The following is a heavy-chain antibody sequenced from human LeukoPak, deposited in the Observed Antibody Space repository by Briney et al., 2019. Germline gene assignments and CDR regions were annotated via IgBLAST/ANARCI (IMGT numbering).Heavy chain of an antibody. D-gene: IGHD3-10*01. J-gene: IGHJ1*01. CDR2: ISNSGTN. CDR1: GSSITSYY. CDR3: AGAALTNQYTSGAFHH. V-gene: IGHV4-59*01. Sequence: SETLSLTCAVSGSSITSYYWSWIRQPPGKGPEWIGDISNSGTNNYNPSLKSRVTISVDKSKKQVSLRLKSLTAADTAVYFCAGAALTNQYTSGAFHHWGQGTLVTVS.